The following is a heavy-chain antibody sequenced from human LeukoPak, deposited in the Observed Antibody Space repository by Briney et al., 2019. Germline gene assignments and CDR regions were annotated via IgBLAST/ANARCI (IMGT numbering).Heavy chain of an antibody. D-gene: IGHD3-22*01. CDR3: ASSPSSGYYPYYFDY. V-gene: IGHV1-69*13. CDR2: IIPIFGTA. CDR1: GGTFSSNA. Sequence: SVKVSCKASGGTFSSNAISWVRQAPGQGLEWMGGIIPIFGTANYAQKFQGRVTITADESTSTAYMELSSLRSEDTAVYYCASSPSSGYYPYYFDYWGQGTLVTVSS. J-gene: IGHJ4*02.